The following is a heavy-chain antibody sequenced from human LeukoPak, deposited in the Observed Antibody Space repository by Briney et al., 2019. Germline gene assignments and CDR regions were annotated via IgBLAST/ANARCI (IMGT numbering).Heavy chain of an antibody. CDR3: ARVGTVYESYYYYYMDV. CDR2: IYYRGST. V-gene: IGHV4-59*12. D-gene: IGHD5/OR15-5a*01. CDR1: GGPLTSYY. Sequence: SETLSLTCAVSGGPLTSYYWSWIRQPPGKGLEWIGFIYYRGSTNYNPSLESRVTISVDTSKNRFSLKLSSVTAADTAVYYCARVGTVYESYYYYYMDVWGKGTTVTVSS. J-gene: IGHJ6*03.